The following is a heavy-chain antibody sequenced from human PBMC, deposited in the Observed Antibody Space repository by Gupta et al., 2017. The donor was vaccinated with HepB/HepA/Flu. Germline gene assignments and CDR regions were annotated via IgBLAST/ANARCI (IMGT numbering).Heavy chain of an antibody. Sequence: EVQLVDSGGDLVQPGGSLILSCAASGFTFSTSSMSWVRQAPGKGLEWLSYISGNSGDIFYADSVKGRFTISRDNARNSLYLQMNSLRDGDTAVYYCARAGALLYWGQGTLLTVSA. D-gene: IGHD1-26*01. CDR2: ISGNSGDI. CDR3: ARAGALLY. J-gene: IGHJ4*02. CDR1: GFTFSTSS. V-gene: IGHV3-48*02.